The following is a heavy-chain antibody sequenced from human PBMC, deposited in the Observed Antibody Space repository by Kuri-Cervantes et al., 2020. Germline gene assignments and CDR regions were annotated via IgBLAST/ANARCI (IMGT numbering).Heavy chain of an antibody. D-gene: IGHD3-3*01. J-gene: IGHJ6*03. V-gene: IGHV1-3*01. CDR1: GYTFTSYA. Sequence: SVKVSCKASGYTFTSYARHWVRQAPGQRVEWMGWINAGNGNTKYSQKFQGRVTITADESTSTAYMELSSLRSEDTAVYYCARAADFWSGYNYYYMDVWGKGTTVTVSS. CDR3: ARAADFWSGYNYYYMDV. CDR2: INAGNGNT.